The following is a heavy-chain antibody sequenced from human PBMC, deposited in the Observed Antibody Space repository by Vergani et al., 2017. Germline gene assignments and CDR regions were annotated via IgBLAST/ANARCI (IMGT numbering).Heavy chain of an antibody. CDR3: AVRGVAAEAHWFDP. CDR2: IYTSGST. CDR1: GGSISSGSYY. D-gene: IGHD2-2*01. V-gene: IGHV4-61*02. Sequence: QVQLQESGPGLVKPSQTLSLTCTVSGGSISSGSYYWSWIRQPAGKGLEWIGRIYTSGSTNYNPSLKSRVTISVDTSKNQFSLKLSSVTAADTAVYYCAVRGVAAEAHWFDPWGQGTLVTVSS. J-gene: IGHJ5*02.